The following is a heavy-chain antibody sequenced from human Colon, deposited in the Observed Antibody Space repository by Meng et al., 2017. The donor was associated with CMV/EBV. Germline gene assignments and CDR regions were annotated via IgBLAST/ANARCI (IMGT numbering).Heavy chain of an antibody. CDR2: INPNSGGT. V-gene: IGHV1-2*02. Sequence: GQLVQAGADVKKPGASVKVSCKASGYTFTDNDMHWVRQAPGQGLEWMGWINPNSGGTNYAQKFQGRVTMTRDTSISTAYMELSRLRSDDTAVYYCARGKNYYDSSGYRKGLDYWGQGTLVTVSS. D-gene: IGHD3-22*01. CDR1: GYTFTDND. CDR3: ARGKNYYDSSGYRKGLDY. J-gene: IGHJ4*02.